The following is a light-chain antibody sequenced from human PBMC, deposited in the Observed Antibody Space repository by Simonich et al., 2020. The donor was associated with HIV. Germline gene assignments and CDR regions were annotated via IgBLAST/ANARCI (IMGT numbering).Light chain of an antibody. CDR2: WAS. Sequence: DIVMTQSPDSLAVSLGERATINCKSSQSVLYNSNNKNYLAWYQQKPGQPPTLLFHWASIRASVVPDRFSGSGSGTDFTLTSSSLQAEDVAVYYCQQYHSAPYTFGQGTKLEIQ. V-gene: IGKV4-1*01. CDR3: QQYHSAPYT. J-gene: IGKJ2*01. CDR1: QSVLYNSNNKNY.